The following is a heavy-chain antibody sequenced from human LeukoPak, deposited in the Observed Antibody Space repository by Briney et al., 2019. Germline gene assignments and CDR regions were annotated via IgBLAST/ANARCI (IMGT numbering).Heavy chain of an antibody. CDR1: GGSISSRSYY. CDR2: IYYSGSA. D-gene: IGHD6-19*01. CDR3: ARAVAGNVWYFYY. V-gene: IGHV4-39*07. J-gene: IGHJ4*02. Sequence: PSETLSLTRTGFGGSISSRSYYWGWIRRPPGKGVEWIGSIYYSGSAFYNASFKGRVTISVDTSKNQFSLKLSTVTAADTAVFFCARAVAGNVWYFYYWGQGNLVTVSS.